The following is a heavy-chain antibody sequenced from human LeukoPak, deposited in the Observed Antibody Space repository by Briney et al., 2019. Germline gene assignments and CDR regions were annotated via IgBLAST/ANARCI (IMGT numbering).Heavy chain of an antibody. CDR2: IIPIFGTA. J-gene: IGHJ4*02. CDR1: GGTFSSYA. D-gene: IGHD5-12*01. Sequence: SVKVSCKASGGTFSSYAISWVRQAPGQGLEWMGGIIPIFGTANYAQKFQGRVTITADESTSTAYMELSSLRSEDTAVYYCARDGVATIISPPRSYFDYWGQGTLVTVSS. CDR3: ARDGVATIISPPRSYFDY. V-gene: IGHV1-69*13.